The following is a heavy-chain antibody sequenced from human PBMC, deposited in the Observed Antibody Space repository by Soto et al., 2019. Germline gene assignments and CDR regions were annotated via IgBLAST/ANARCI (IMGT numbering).Heavy chain of an antibody. CDR3: AKEWSQGYYFDY. J-gene: IGHJ4*02. V-gene: IGHV3-23*01. CDR2: ISGGGGTT. D-gene: IGHD2-15*01. Sequence: EVQLLESGGDLVQPGGSLRLSCAASGFAFSNYAMNWVRQAPGKGLEWVSVISGGGGTTYYADSVKGRFTISRDNSKNTLYLQMSSLRGDDTAVYYGAKEWSQGYYFDYWGQGTLVIVSS. CDR1: GFAFSNYA.